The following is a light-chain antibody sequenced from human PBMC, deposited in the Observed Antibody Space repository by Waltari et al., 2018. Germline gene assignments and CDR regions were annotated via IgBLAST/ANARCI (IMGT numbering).Light chain of an antibody. CDR2: RAS. CDR1: QSVSKY. V-gene: IGKV3-20*01. J-gene: IGKJ1*01. Sequence: EIVLTQSPGTLSLSPGERATLSCRASQSVSKYLAWYQQKPGQAPRLVIYRASRRATGIPDRFSGSGSGTDFSLTISRLEPEDFAVYYCQQHGTLPATFGQGTKVEIK. CDR3: QQHGTLPAT.